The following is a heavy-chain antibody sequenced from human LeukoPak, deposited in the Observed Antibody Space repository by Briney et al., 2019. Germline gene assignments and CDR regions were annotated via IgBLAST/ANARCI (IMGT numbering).Heavy chain of an antibody. J-gene: IGHJ5*02. CDR1: GFTFTSYG. V-gene: IGHV3-48*03. CDR3: ARGGYDILTGYFEFDP. Sequence: PGGSLRLSCAASGFTFTSYGMHWVRQAPGKGLEWVSYISSSGSTIYYADSVKGRFTISRDNAKNSLYLQMNSLRAEDTAVYYCARGGYDILTGYFEFDPWGQGTLVTVSS. CDR2: ISSSGSTI. D-gene: IGHD3-9*01.